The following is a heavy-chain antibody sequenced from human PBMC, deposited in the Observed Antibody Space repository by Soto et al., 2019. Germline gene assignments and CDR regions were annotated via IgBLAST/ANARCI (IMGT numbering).Heavy chain of an antibody. CDR1: GGSFSGYY. J-gene: IGHJ4*02. V-gene: IGHV4-34*01. CDR3: AREKIPALFDY. D-gene: IGHD2-21*01. Sequence: SETLSLTCAVYGGSFSGYYWTWIRQPPGTGLEWIGEINHSGSTNYNPSLKSRVTISVDTSKNQFSLKLTSVTAADTAVYYCAREKIPALFDYRGKGTLVPVSS. CDR2: INHSGST.